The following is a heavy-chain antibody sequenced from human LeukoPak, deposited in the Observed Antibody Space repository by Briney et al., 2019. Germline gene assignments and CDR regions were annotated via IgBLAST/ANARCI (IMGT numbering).Heavy chain of an antibody. D-gene: IGHD6-13*01. CDR2: IYTSGST. V-gene: IGHV4-61*02. CDR1: GGSISSGSYY. Sequence: SETLSLTCTVSGGSISSGSYYWSWIRQPAGKGLEWIGRIYTSGSTNYNPSLKSRVTISVDTSKNQFSLKLSSVTAADTAVYYCARHSRAAKAFDIWGQGTMVTVSS. J-gene: IGHJ3*02. CDR3: ARHSRAAKAFDI.